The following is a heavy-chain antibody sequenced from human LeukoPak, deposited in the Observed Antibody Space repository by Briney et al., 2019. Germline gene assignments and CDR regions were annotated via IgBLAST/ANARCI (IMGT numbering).Heavy chain of an antibody. V-gene: IGHV3-64D*09. CDR3: VKAVGAKGDYYYYYGMDV. CDR1: GFTLSSYA. Sequence: GGSLRLSCSASGFTLSSYAMHWVRQAPGKGLEYVSAISSNGGSTYYADSVKGRFTISRDNSNNTLYLQMSSLRAEDTAVYYCVKAVGAKGDYYYYYGMDVWGQGTTVTVSS. J-gene: IGHJ6*02. D-gene: IGHD1-26*01. CDR2: ISSNGGST.